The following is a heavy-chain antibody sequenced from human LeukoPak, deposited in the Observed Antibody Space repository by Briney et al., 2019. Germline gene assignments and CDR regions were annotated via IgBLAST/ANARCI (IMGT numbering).Heavy chain of an antibody. CDR3: ARDRPVPVYGKLNWFDP. V-gene: IGHV4-4*07. J-gene: IGHJ5*02. Sequence: SETLSLTCTVSGGSISSYYWSWIRQPAGKGLEWIGRIYTSGSTNYNPSLKSRVTMSVDTSKNQFSLKLSSVTAADTAVYYCARDRPVPVYGKLNWFDPWGQGTLVTVSS. CDR1: GGSISSYY. D-gene: IGHD6-6*01. CDR2: IYTSGST.